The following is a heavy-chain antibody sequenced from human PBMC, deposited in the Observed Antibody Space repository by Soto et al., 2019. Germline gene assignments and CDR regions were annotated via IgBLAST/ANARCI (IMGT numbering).Heavy chain of an antibody. CDR3: AKFTEPGYSSIWYYFEY. Sequence: GGSLRLSCVGSGFTFRGYSMAWGRQAPGRGLEWVASISSRSTNIDYADSVKGRFTISRDNAKNLVSLQMSSLRGEDTALYYCAKFTEPGYSSIWYYFEYWGQGTPVTVSS. D-gene: IGHD6-19*01. CDR2: ISSRSTNI. J-gene: IGHJ4*02. CDR1: GFTFRGYS. V-gene: IGHV3-21*06.